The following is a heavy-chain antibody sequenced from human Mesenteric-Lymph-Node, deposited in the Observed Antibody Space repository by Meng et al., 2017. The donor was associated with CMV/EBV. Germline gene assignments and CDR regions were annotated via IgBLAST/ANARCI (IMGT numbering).Heavy chain of an antibody. Sequence: GESLKISCVVSGFTFSNYAMHWVRQAPGKGLEWVAMIWYDGSDKYYADSVKGRFTISRDNSKKTLYLHMSSLRAEDTAVYYCAKVHAGSALDYWGQGTLVTVSS. J-gene: IGHJ4*02. CDR2: IWYDGSDK. CDR3: AKVHAGSALDY. V-gene: IGHV3-33*06. D-gene: IGHD3-10*01. CDR1: GFTFSNYA.